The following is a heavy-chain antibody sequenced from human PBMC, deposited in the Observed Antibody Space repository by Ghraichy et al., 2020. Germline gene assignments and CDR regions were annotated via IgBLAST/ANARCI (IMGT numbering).Heavy chain of an antibody. Sequence: GGSLRLSCAASGVTVSSNYMNWVRQAPGKGLEWVSVIYSGGSTYYAESVEGRFTISRDNSKNTLYLQMNSLRAEDTAVYYCARGDYYETSGYYPFDYWGQGTLVTVSS. CDR2: IYSGGST. CDR3: ARGDYYETSGYYPFDY. D-gene: IGHD3-22*01. J-gene: IGHJ4*02. CDR1: GVTVSSNY. V-gene: IGHV3-53*01.